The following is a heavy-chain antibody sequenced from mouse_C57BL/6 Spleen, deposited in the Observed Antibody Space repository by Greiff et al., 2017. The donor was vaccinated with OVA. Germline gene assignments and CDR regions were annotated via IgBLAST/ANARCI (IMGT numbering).Heavy chain of an antibody. D-gene: IGHD4-1*01. Sequence: DVHLVESGGGLVKPGGSLKLSCAASGFTFSSYAMSWVRQTPEKRLEWVATISDGGSYTYYPDNVKGRFTISRDNAKNNLYLQMSHLKSEDTAMYYCAREYWDSWFAYWGQGTLVTVSA. CDR2: ISDGGSYT. J-gene: IGHJ3*01. CDR3: AREYWDSWFAY. CDR1: GFTFSSYA. V-gene: IGHV5-4*01.